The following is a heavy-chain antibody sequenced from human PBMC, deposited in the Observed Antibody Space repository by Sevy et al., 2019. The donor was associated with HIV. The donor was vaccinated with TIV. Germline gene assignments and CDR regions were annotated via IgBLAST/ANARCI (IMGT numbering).Heavy chain of an antibody. CDR1: GDSVSSNSAA. D-gene: IGHD3-22*01. CDR3: ARAPMIVVVITNWFDP. V-gene: IGHV6-1*01. Sequence: KQSQTLSLTCAISGDSVSSNSAAWNWIRQSPSRGLEWLGRTYYRSKWYNHYAVYVKSRITINPDTSKNQFSLQLNSVTPEDTAVYYCARAPMIVVVITNWFDPWGQGTLVTVS. CDR2: TYYRSKWYN. J-gene: IGHJ5*02.